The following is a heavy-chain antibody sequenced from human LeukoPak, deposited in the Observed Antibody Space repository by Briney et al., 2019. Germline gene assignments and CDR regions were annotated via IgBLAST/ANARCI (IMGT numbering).Heavy chain of an antibody. D-gene: IGHD2-2*03. CDR1: GEPFSGYY. Sequence: SETLSLTCAISGEPFSGYYWGWIRQPPGKGLELIGEINRNGNTDYNPSLKSRVSMSIDTSKNQFSLKLISVTAADTAVYYCARGGREGGYCSSTSCQMAYMDVWGKGTTVTVSS. V-gene: IGHV4-34*01. CDR3: ARGGREGGYCSSTSCQMAYMDV. J-gene: IGHJ6*03. CDR2: INRNGNT.